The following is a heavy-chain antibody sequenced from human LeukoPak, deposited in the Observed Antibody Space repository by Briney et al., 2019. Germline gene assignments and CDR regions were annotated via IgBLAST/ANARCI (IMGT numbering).Heavy chain of an antibody. CDR3: AREVVVAGGPRWFDP. Sequence: ASVKVSCKASGYTFTSYGISWVRQAPGQGLEWMGWISAYNGNTNYAQKLQGRVTMTTDTSTSTAYMELRSLRSDDTAVYYCAREVVVAGGPRWFDPWDQGTLVTVSS. D-gene: IGHD2-15*01. J-gene: IGHJ5*02. CDR2: ISAYNGNT. CDR1: GYTFTSYG. V-gene: IGHV1-18*01.